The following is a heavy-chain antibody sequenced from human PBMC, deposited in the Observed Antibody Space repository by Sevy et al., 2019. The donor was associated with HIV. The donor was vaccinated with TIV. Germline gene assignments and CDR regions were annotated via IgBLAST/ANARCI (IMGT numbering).Heavy chain of an antibody. V-gene: IGHV4-61*01. Sequence: SETLSLTCTVSGASVSYGNYYWTWIRQPPGKGLEWIGYISYIGSTNYNPSLKSRVTISIDTAKNQLSLRLNSMTATDTAVYYCVRDRIAAAGGYFDYWGQGALVTVSS. CDR1: GASVSYGNYY. D-gene: IGHD6-13*01. CDR3: VRDRIAAAGGYFDY. CDR2: ISYIGST. J-gene: IGHJ4*02.